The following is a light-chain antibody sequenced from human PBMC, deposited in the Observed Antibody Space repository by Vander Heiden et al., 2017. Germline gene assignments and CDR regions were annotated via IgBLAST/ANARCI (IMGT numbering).Light chain of an antibody. CDR1: KLGDKY. J-gene: IGLJ1*01. CDR3: PAWYSITEGYV. Sequence: SYELTQPPSVSVSPGQTASITCSGDKLGDKYACWYQQKPGQSPVLVIYPDSKRPSGIPERFSGSNSGNTATLTISGTQAMEEADYYCPAWYSITEGYVFGTGTKVPFL. V-gene: IGLV3-1*01. CDR2: PDS.